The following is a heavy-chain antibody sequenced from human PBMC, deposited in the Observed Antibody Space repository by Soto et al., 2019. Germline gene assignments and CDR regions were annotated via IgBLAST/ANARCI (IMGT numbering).Heavy chain of an antibody. V-gene: IGHV4-59*08. CDR2: IFDSGNA. Sequence: QVQLQESGPGLVKPSETLSLTCTVSGGSINSYCWSWIRQPPGKGLEWIAYIFDSGNANYNPSLKGRVTISVDMSKNQVSLKLTSVTAADTAVYYCARHRRTTVAKFYFDNWGQGALVTVSS. CDR1: GGSINSYC. CDR3: ARHRRTTVAKFYFDN. D-gene: IGHD4-4*01. J-gene: IGHJ4*02.